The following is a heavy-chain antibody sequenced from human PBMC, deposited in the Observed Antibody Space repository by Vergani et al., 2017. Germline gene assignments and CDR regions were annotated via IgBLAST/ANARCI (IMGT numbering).Heavy chain of an antibody. CDR1: GYTFTSYG. CDR2: ISAYNGNT. D-gene: IGHD6-19*01. CDR3: ARARPYSSGSYYFDY. Sequence: QVQLVQSGAEVKKPGASVKVSCKASGYTFTSYGISWVRQAPGQGLEWMGWISAYNGNTNYAQKLQGRVTMTTDTSTGTAYMERRSLRSDDTAVYYCARARPYSSGSYYFDYWGQGTLVTVSS. V-gene: IGHV1-18*01. J-gene: IGHJ4*02.